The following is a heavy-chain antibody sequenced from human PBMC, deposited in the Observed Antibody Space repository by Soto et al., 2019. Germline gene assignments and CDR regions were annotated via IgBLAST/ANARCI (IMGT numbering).Heavy chain of an antibody. CDR1: GGSISSYY. J-gene: IGHJ4*02. D-gene: IGHD3-22*01. CDR2: IYYSGST. Sequence: QVQLQESGPGLVKPSETLSLTCTVSGGSISSYYWSWIRQPPGKGLEWIGYIYYSGSTNYNPSLKRRVTISVDTSKNQFSLKLSSVAAADTAVYDCARDLYDSSGYLDLGQGTLVTVSS. CDR3: ARDLYDSSGYLD. V-gene: IGHV4-59*01.